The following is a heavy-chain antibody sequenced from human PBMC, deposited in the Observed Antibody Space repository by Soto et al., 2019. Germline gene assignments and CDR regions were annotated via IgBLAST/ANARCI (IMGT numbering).Heavy chain of an antibody. J-gene: IGHJ6*03. CDR1: GYTFTSYD. D-gene: IGHD3-9*01. CDR2: MNPNSGNT. CDR3: ARGGEKLVKVFYYMDV. V-gene: IGHV1-8*01. Sequence: ASVKVSCKASGYTFTSYDINWVRQATGQGLEWMGWMNPNSGNTGYAQKFQGRVTMTRNTSISTAYMELSSLRSEDTAVYYCARGGEKLVKVFYYMDVWGKGTTVTVSS.